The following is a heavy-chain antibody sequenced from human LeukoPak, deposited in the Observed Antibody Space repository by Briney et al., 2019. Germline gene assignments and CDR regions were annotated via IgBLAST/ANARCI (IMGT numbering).Heavy chain of an antibody. J-gene: IGHJ4*02. CDR3: ARDKAGPDY. CDR1: GYTFTNYD. D-gene: IGHD6-19*01. Sequence: ASVKVSCKASGYTFTNYDMHWVRQAPGQRLEWMGWSNVGKGNTKYSEKFQGRVTMTRDTSASTVYMELSSLRSEDTAIYYSARDKAGPDYWGQGTLVTVSS. V-gene: IGHV1-3*01. CDR2: SNVGKGNT.